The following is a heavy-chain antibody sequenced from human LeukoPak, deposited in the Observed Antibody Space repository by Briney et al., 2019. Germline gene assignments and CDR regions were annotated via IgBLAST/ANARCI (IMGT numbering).Heavy chain of an antibody. J-gene: IGHJ6*03. CDR1: GDTFTSYY. D-gene: IGHD6-13*01. CDR3: ARVVSESTAAGPYYYYYMDV. CDR2: INPSGGSST. V-gene: IGHV1-46*01. Sequence: ASVKVSCKASGDTFTSYYMHWVRQAPGQGLEWMGIINPSGGSSTSYAQKFQGRLSLTRDMSTSTDYMELSSLRSEDTAVYYCARVVSESTAAGPYYYYYMDVWGKGTTVTVSS.